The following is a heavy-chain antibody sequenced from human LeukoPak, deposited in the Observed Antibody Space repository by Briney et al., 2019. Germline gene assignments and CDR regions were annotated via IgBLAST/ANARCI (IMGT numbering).Heavy chain of an antibody. V-gene: IGHV4-59*01. CDR1: FGSISSCH. CDR3: ARWGGSVLWSFDF. Sequence: PSETLSLTCTVPFGSISSCHWNWIRQSPEKGLEWIGYVHYSGSTYYNPSLKSRITMSVDTSKSQFSLRLSSVTAADTAVYYCARWGGSVLWSFDFWGQGTLVTVSS. D-gene: IGHD3-16*01. CDR2: VHYSGST. J-gene: IGHJ4*02.